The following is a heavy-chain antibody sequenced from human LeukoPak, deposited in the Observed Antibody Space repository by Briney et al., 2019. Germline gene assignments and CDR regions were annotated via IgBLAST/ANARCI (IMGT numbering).Heavy chain of an antibody. CDR3: ARVEITFGGVIVKFDY. D-gene: IGHD3-16*02. J-gene: IGHJ4*02. CDR1: GYTFTSYG. Sequence: ASVKVSCKASGYTFTSYGISWVRLAPGQGLEWMGWISAYNGNTNYAQKLQGRVTMTTDTSTSTAYMELRSLRSDDTAVYYCARVEITFGGVIVKFDYWGQGTLVTVSS. V-gene: IGHV1-18*01. CDR2: ISAYNGNT.